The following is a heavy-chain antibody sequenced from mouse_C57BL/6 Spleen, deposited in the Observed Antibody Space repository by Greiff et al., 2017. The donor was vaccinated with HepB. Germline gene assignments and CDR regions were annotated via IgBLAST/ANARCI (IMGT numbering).Heavy chain of an antibody. Sequence: VQLQQSGPELVKPGASVKISCKASGYSFTSYYIHWVKQRPGQGLEWIGWIYPGSGNTKYNEKFKGKATLTADTSSSTAYMQLSSLTSEDSAVYYCARKGVYYDYDEDAMDYWGQGTSVTVSS. V-gene: IGHV1-66*01. CDR2: IYPGSGNT. CDR1: GYSFTSYY. D-gene: IGHD2-4*01. J-gene: IGHJ4*01. CDR3: ARKGVYYDYDEDAMDY.